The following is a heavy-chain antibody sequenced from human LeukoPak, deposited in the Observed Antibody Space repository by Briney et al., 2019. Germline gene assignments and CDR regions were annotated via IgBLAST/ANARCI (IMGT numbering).Heavy chain of an antibody. V-gene: IGHV4-34*01. J-gene: IGHJ4*02. CDR2: INHSGST. CDR1: GGSFSGYY. CDR3: ARGGSEQQLVLEDFPAPKSDHTRGLIDY. Sequence: PSETLSLTCAVYGGSFSGYYWSWIRPPPGKGLEWIGEINHSGSTNYNPSLKSRVTISVDTSKNQFSLKLSSVTAADTAVYYCARGGSEQQLVLEDFPAPKSDHTRGLIDYWGQGTLVTVSS. D-gene: IGHD6-13*01.